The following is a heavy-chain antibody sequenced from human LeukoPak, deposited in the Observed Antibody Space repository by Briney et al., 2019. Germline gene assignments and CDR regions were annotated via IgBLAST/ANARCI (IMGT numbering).Heavy chain of an antibody. CDR2: ISGSGGST. J-gene: IGHJ4*02. CDR3: AKPYCSGGSCYPWRFDY. Sequence: ETLSLTCTVSGGSVSSGSYYWSWVRQAPGKGLEWVSAISGSGGSTYYADSVKGRFTISRDNSKNTLYLQMNSLRAEDTAVYYCAKPYCSGGSCYPWRFDYWGQGTLVTVSS. CDR1: GGSVSSGSYY. V-gene: IGHV3-23*01. D-gene: IGHD2-15*01.